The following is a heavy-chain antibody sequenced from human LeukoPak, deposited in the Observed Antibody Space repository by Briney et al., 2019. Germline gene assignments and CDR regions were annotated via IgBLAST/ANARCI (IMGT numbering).Heavy chain of an antibody. D-gene: IGHD3-22*01. CDR2: IYWDDDK. CDR3: AHRTYYYDSSGYPNWFDP. CDR1: GFSLSTSGVG. Sequence: ESGPTLVKPTQTLTLTCTFSGFSLSTSGVGVGWIRQPPGKALEWLALIYWDDDKRYSPSLKSRLTITKDTSKNQVVLTMTNMDPVDTATYYCAHRTYYYDSSGYPNWFDPWGQGTLVTDSS. J-gene: IGHJ5*02. V-gene: IGHV2-5*02.